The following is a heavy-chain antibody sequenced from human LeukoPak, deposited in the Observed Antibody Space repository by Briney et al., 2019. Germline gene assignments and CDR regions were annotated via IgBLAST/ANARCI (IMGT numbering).Heavy chain of an antibody. CDR1: GFTFSRYS. D-gene: IGHD2-8*01. CDR2: ISDDGKYI. J-gene: IGHJ4*02. Sequence: GGSLRLSCAASGFTFSRYSMNWVRQAPGKGLEWVSSISDDGKYIYYADSVKGRFSISRDNAKNSVYLQMNSLGPDDPAVYYCADPGVGFWGPGTLVTVSS. CDR3: ADPGVGF. V-gene: IGHV3-21*01.